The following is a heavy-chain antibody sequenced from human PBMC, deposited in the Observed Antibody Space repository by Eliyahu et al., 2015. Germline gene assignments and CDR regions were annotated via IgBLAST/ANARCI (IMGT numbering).Heavy chain of an antibody. CDR2: ISNGGDNR. D-gene: IGHD3-16*01. CDR1: GFTFSTYA. V-gene: IGHV3-23*01. J-gene: IGHJ4*02. Sequence: EVQLLESGGGLVQPGGSLRLSCAASGFTFSTYAMTWVRQGPGQGLGCVSSISNGGDNRFYADSVKGRATISRDNYKNTLDLQIDNLRVEDTAVYYCAKEARGTEPGHWGQGTLVTVSS. CDR3: AKEARGTEPGH.